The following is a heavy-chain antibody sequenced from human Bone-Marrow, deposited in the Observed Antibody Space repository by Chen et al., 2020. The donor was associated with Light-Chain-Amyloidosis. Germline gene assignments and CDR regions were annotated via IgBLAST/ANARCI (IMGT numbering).Heavy chain of an antibody. CDR2: IYPDDSDA. V-gene: IGHV5-51*01. CDR3: ARRRDGYNFDY. D-gene: IGHD5-12*01. CDR1: GYTFPHYW. J-gene: IGHJ4*02. Sequence: EVQLEQSGPEVKKPGESLKISCKGSGYTFPHYWIGWVRQMPGKGLEWMGVIYPDDSDARDSPSLEGQVTISADKSITTAYLQWRSLKASDTAMYYCARRRDGYNFDYWGQGTLVTVSS.